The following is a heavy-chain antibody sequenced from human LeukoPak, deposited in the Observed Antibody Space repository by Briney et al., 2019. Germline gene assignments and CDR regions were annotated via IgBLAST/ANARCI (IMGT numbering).Heavy chain of an antibody. CDR1: GFTFSSYG. J-gene: IGHJ4*02. V-gene: IGHV3-33*01. CDR3: ASIPCSGGSCYLKARSAYFDY. D-gene: IGHD2-15*01. Sequence: GGSLRLSCAASGFTFSSYGMHWVRQAPGKGLEWVAVIWYDGSNKYYADSVKGRFTISRDNSKNTLYLQMNSLRAEDTAVYYCASIPCSGGSCYLKARSAYFDYWGQGTLVTVSS. CDR2: IWYDGSNK.